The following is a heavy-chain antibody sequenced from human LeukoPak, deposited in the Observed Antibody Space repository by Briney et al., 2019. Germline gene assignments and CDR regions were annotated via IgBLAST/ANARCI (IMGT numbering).Heavy chain of an antibody. D-gene: IGHD4-23*01. V-gene: IGHV1-3*01. CDR3: ARDVGGNLVFGY. CDR2: INAGNGNT. Sequence: ASVKVSCKASGYTFTSYAMHWVRQAPGQRLEWMGWINAGNGNTKYSQKFQGRVTITRDTSASTAYTELSSLRSEDTAVYYCARDVGGNLVFGYWGQGTLVTVSS. J-gene: IGHJ4*02. CDR1: GYTFTSYA.